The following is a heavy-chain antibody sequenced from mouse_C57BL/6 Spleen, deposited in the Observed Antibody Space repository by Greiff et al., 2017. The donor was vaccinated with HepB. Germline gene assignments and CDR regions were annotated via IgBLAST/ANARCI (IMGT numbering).Heavy chain of an antibody. D-gene: IGHD2-4*01. V-gene: IGHV1-69*01. J-gene: IGHJ4*01. CDR2: IDPSDSYT. CDR3: ARGRDYDYDGYAMGY. Sequence: QVQLQQPGAELVMPGASVKLSCKASGYTFTSYWMHWVKQRPGQGLEWIGEIDPSDSYTNSNQKFKGKSTLTVDKSSSTAYMQLSSLTSEDSAVYYGARGRDYDYDGYAMGYWGQGTSVTVSS. CDR1: GYTFTSYW.